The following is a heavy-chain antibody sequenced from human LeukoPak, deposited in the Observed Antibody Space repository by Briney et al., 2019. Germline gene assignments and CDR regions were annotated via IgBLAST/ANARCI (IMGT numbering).Heavy chain of an antibody. D-gene: IGHD6-13*01. CDR1: GGSFSGYY. V-gene: IGHV4-34*01. CDR3: ARGRWIAAALDYYYYMDV. Sequence: KPSETLSLTCAVYGGSFSGYYWSWIRQPPGKGLEWIWEINHSGSTNYNPSLKSRVTISVDTTTNHSSLNTSSVTAADMAVYYSARGRWIAAALDYYYYMDVWGKGTTVTVSS. CDR2: INHSGST. J-gene: IGHJ6*03.